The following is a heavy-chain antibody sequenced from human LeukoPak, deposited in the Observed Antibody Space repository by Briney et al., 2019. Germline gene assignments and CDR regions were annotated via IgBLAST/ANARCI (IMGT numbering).Heavy chain of an antibody. CDR2: IKEGGSEK. D-gene: IGHD5-12*01. CDR1: GFSFSIYW. J-gene: IGHJ4*02. V-gene: IGHV3-7*01. Sequence: GGSLRLSCAASGFSFSIYWMSWVRQAPGKGLEWVANIKEGGSEKYYVDSVKGRFTISRDNAKNSLYLQMNSLRAEDTALYYCARDWRPLVATAGADSDYWGQGTLVTVSS. CDR3: ARDWRPLVATAGADSDY.